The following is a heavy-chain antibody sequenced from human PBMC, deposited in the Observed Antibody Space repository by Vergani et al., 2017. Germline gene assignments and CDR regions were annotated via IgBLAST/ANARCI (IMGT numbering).Heavy chain of an antibody. D-gene: IGHD3-22*01. V-gene: IGHV1-24*01. CDR3: ATISYYYDSSGYYYSYFQH. J-gene: IGHJ1*01. Sequence: QVQLVQSGAEVKKPGASVKVSCKVSGYTLTELSMHWVRQAPGKGLEWRGGFDPEDGETIYAQKFQGRVTMTEDTSTDTAYMELSSLRSEDTAVYYCATISYYYDSSGYYYSYFQHWGQGTLVTVSS. CDR1: GYTLTELS. CDR2: FDPEDGET.